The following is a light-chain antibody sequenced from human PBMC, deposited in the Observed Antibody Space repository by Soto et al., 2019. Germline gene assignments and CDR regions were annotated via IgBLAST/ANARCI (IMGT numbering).Light chain of an antibody. V-gene: IGKV1-39*01. CDR3: QQSYSILFT. CDR1: QSISSY. J-gene: IGKJ3*01. CDR2: AAS. Sequence: DIQMTQSPSSLSASVGDRVTITCRASQSISSYLNWYQQKPGKAPKLLIYAASSLQSGVPSRFSGSGSGTDFTLTISSLQTEDFATYYCQQSYSILFTFGPGTKVDIK.